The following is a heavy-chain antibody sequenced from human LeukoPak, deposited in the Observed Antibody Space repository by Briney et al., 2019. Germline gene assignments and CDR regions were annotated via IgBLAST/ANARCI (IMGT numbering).Heavy chain of an antibody. CDR3: ARIHYDYVGAFDP. D-gene: IGHD3-16*01. CDR1: GFTFSSYS. V-gene: IGHV3-21*01. J-gene: IGHJ5*02. Sequence: GGSLRLSCAASGFTFSSYSMNWVRQAPGKGLEWVSSVSSSSSYIYYADSVKGRFTISRDNAKNSLYLQMNSLRAEDTAVYYCARIHYDYVGAFDPWGQGTLVTVSS. CDR2: VSSSSSYI.